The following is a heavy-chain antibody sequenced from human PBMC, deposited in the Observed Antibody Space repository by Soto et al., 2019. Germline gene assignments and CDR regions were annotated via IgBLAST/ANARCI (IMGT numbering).Heavy chain of an antibody. J-gene: IGHJ6*02. CDR3: ARSVRGYSGYERGIYYYYGMDV. CDR2: IDPSDSYT. V-gene: IGHV5-10-1*01. Sequence: GASLKISCKGSGYSFTSYWISWVRQMPGKGLEWMGRIDPSDSYTNYSPSFQGHVTISADKSISTAYLQWSSLKASDTAMYYCARSVRGYSGYERGIYYYYGMDVWGQGTTVTVSS. CDR1: GYSFTSYW. D-gene: IGHD5-12*01.